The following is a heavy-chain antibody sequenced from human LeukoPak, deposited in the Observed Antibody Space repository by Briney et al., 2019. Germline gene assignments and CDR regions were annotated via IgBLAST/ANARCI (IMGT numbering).Heavy chain of an antibody. V-gene: IGHV3-11*04. D-gene: IGHD3-22*01. CDR3: ARDLYYYDSSSYNWFDP. CDR2: ISSSGSTI. CDR1: GFTFSDYY. J-gene: IGHJ5*02. Sequence: GGSLRLSCAASGFTFSDYYMSWIRQAPGKGLEWVSYISSSGSTIYYADSVKGRFTISRDNAKNSLYLQMNSLRAEDTAVYYCARDLYYYDSSSYNWFDPWGQGTLVTVSS.